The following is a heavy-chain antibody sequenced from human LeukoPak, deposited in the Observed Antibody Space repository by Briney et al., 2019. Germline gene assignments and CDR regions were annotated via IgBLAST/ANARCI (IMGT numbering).Heavy chain of an antibody. CDR1: GGSISSSHYY. CDR2: IYYSGTT. Sequence: SETLSLTCSVSGGSISSSHYYWGWIRQPPGKGLEWIGTIYYSGTTYYNPSLESRVTMSEDTSKNQFSLTLRSVTATDTAVYYCARQISDYYYYYIDVWGKGTTVTVSS. D-gene: IGHD3-3*01. V-gene: IGHV4-39*01. CDR3: ARQISDYYYYYIDV. J-gene: IGHJ6*03.